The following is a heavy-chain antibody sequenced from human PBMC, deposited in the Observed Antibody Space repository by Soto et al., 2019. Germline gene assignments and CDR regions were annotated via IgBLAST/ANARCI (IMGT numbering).Heavy chain of an antibody. CDR3: VSTCLVVAAARREDY. J-gene: IGHJ4*02. V-gene: IGHV3-74*01. D-gene: IGHD2-15*01. CDR1: GLTFISYW. CDR2: INSDGSST. Sequence: EVQLVESGRGLVQPGGSLRLSCAASGLTFISYWMHWVRQAPGKGLVWVSRINSDGSSTIYADSVKSHFTISRDNATNTLQLQSNRPTAEDTAVYYYVSTCLVVAAARREDYCGQGTLVTV.